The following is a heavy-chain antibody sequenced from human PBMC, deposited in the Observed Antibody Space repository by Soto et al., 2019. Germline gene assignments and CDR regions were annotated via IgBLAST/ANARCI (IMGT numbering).Heavy chain of an antibody. CDR1: GFTFSSYG. Sequence: GGSLRLSCAASGFTFSSYGMHWVRQAPGNGLEWVAVIWYDGSNKYYADSVKGRFTISRDNSKNTLYLQMNSLRAEETAVYYCARDRADYYDFWSGFYGMDVWGQGTTVTASS. CDR3: ARDRADYYDFWSGFYGMDV. J-gene: IGHJ6*02. CDR2: IWYDGSNK. D-gene: IGHD3-3*01. V-gene: IGHV3-33*01.